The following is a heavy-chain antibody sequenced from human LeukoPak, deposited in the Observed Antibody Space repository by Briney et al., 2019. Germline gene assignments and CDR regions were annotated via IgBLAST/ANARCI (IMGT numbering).Heavy chain of an antibody. CDR1: GFSFNAYG. J-gene: IGHJ3*02. CDR3: AKALSSSFSAFDI. V-gene: IGHV3-30*18. D-gene: IGHD6-13*01. Sequence: GGSLRLSCAASGFSFNAYGMHWVRQASGKGLEWVTVILYDGSSQHYADAVKGRFTISRDNSKNTLYLQMNSLRAEDTAVYYCAKALSSSFSAFDIWGQGTMVTVSS. CDR2: ILYDGSSQ.